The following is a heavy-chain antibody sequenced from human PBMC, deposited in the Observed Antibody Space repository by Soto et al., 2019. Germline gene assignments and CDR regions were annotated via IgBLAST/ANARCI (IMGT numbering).Heavy chain of an antibody. V-gene: IGHV3-7*01. Sequence: GGSLRLSCVASGFTFTSFWMSWVRHAPGKGLEWVANIKGDGSEKRYVDSVKGRFTISRDNAKNSVYLQMSSLRVEDTALYYCGRDEVRNGVGVWGPGTTVTVSS. CDR2: IKGDGSEK. CDR1: GFTFTSFW. J-gene: IGHJ6*02. CDR3: GRDEVRNGVGV.